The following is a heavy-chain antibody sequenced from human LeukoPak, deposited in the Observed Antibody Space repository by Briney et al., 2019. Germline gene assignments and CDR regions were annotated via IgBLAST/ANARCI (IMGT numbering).Heavy chain of an antibody. V-gene: IGHV3-23*01. J-gene: IGHJ4*02. CDR2: MSGSGSST. CDR1: GFTFSTYA. Sequence: GGSLRLSCAASGFTFSTYAMNWVRQVPGKGPEWVSTMSGSGSSTDYADSVKGRFTISRDNSKNTLYLQMNSLRADDTAVYYCAKDSYSKGDFWGQGVLVTVSS. CDR3: AKDSYSKGDF. D-gene: IGHD6-13*01.